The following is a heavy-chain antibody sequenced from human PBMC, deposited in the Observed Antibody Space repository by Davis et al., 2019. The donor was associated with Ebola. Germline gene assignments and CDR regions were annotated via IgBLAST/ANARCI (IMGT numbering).Heavy chain of an antibody. CDR3: ARSLTTVTADPPFDY. Sequence: GESLKISCAASGFTFSSYGMHWVRQAPGKGLEWVAVISYDGSNKYYADSVKGRFTISRDNSKNTLYLQMNSLRAEDTAVYYCARSLTTVTADPPFDYWGQGTLVTVSS. J-gene: IGHJ4*02. CDR2: ISYDGSNK. CDR1: GFTFSSYG. D-gene: IGHD4-17*01. V-gene: IGHV3-30*03.